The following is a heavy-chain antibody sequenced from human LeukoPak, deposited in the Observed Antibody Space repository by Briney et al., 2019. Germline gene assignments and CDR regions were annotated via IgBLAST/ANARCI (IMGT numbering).Heavy chain of an antibody. V-gene: IGHV1-69*05. CDR2: IIPIFGTA. CDR1: GGTFSSYA. D-gene: IGHD1-26*01. CDR3: ARGPDSGSYYHYYYMDV. J-gene: IGHJ6*03. Sequence: ASVKVSCKASGGTFSSYAISWVRQAPGQGLEWMGGIIPIFGTANYAQKFQGRVTITTDESTSTAYMELSSLRSEDTAVYYCARGPDSGSYYHYYYMDVWGKGTTVTVSS.